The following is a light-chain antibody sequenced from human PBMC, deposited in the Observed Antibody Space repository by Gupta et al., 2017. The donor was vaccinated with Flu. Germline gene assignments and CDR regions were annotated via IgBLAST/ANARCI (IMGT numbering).Light chain of an antibody. CDR2: RNN. V-gene: IGLV10-54*04. CDR3: SAWDSSLSDGV. Sequence: NATDSSTGTCNNGGSEGLDWMHKLPGHPPKLLSYRNNRRPSGISERFSATRSGTTASLTITGLQAEDEADYYCSAWDSSLSDGVFGGGTKLTVL. J-gene: IGLJ3*02. CDR1: CNNGGSEG.